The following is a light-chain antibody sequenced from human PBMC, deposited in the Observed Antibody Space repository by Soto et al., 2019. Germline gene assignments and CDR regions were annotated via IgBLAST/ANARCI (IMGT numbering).Light chain of an antibody. V-gene: IGKV3-15*01. CDR1: QSVFSS. J-gene: IGKJ4*01. CDR2: GAA. CDR3: QQRRNWPLT. Sequence: EIVMTQSPATLSVSPGERVTLSCRASQSVFSSLAWYQQKPGQAPRLLIYGAATRATGIPARFSGSGSGTDFTLTISSLQSEDFAVYYCQQRRNWPLTFGGGTKVEIK.